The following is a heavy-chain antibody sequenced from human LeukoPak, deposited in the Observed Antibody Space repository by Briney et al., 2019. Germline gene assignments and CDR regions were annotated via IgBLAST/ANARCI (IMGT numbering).Heavy chain of an antibody. D-gene: IGHD3-22*01. Sequence: GGSLRLSCAASGFTFSSYSMNWVRQAPGKGLEWVSSISSSSSYIYYADSVKGRFTISRDNAKNSLYLQMNSLRAEDTAEYFCAREVSMIVVDWGQGTLVTVSS. CDR1: GFTFSSYS. V-gene: IGHV3-21*01. CDR2: ISSSSSYI. J-gene: IGHJ4*02. CDR3: AREVSMIVVD.